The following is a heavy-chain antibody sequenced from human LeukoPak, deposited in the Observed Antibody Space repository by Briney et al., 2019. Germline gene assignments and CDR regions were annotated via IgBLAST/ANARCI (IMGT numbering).Heavy chain of an antibody. CDR3: AKDNGVSSGWYGGCYYGMDV. Sequence: GGSLRLSCAASGFTFSSYAMSWVRPAPGKGLEWVSAISGSGGSTYYADSVKGRFTISRDNSKNTLYLQMNSLRAEDTAVYYCAKDNGVSSGWYGGCYYGMDVWGQGTTVTVSS. V-gene: IGHV3-23*01. J-gene: IGHJ6*02. CDR2: ISGSGGST. D-gene: IGHD6-19*01. CDR1: GFTFSSYA.